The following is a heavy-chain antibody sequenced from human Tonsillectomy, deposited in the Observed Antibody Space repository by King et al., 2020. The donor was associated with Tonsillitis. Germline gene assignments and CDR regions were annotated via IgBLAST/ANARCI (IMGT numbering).Heavy chain of an antibody. Sequence: QLVQSGAEVKKPGESLKISCKGSGYSFSNYWIGWVRQMPGKGLEWMGIIFPGDSDTRYSPSFQGQVTISADKSISTAYLQWSSLKASDTAMYYCARHFLEHCNNSGETWFDPWGQGTLVAVSS. CDR2: IFPGDSDT. CDR1: GYSFSNYW. V-gene: IGHV5-51*01. D-gene: IGHD1-1*01. CDR3: ARHFLEHCNNSGETWFDP. J-gene: IGHJ5*02.